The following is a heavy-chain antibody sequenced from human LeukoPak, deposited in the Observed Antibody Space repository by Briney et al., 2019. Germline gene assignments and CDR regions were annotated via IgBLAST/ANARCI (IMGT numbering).Heavy chain of an antibody. D-gene: IGHD3-16*01. V-gene: IGHV3-48*03. CDR3: ARYVGYYYYMDV. CDR1: GFTFSSYE. Sequence: GGSLRLSCAASGFTFSSYEMNWVRQAPGKGLEWVSYISSSGSTIYYADSVKGRFISSRDNTKNSLYLQMNSLRAEDTAVYYCARYVGYYYYMDVWGKGTTVTVSS. J-gene: IGHJ6*03. CDR2: ISSSGSTI.